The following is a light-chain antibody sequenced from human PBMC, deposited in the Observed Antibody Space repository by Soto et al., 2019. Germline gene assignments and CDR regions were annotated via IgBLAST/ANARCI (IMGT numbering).Light chain of an antibody. V-gene: IGLV2-8*01. Sequence: QSALTQPPSASVSPGQSVTISCTGTSSDVGGGYNYVSWYQHHPGKVPKLMIYEVSKRPSGVPDRFYGSKSGNTASLTVSGLQAEDEADYFCSSYAGNNNLIFGGGTKVTVL. CDR3: SSYAGNNNLI. J-gene: IGLJ2*01. CDR1: SSDVGGGYNY. CDR2: EVS.